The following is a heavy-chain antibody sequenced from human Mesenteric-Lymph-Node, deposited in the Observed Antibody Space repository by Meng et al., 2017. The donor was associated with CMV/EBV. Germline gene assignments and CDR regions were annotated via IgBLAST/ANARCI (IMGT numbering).Heavy chain of an antibody. CDR1: GGSISSYY. CDR2: IYYTGST. CDR3: ARVGDIYDSSGYYYDC. D-gene: IGHD3-22*01. Sequence: GSLRLSCTVSGGSISSYYWSWNRQPPGKGLEWIGYIYYTGSTHYNPSLKSRVTISVDTSNNQFSLKLSSVTAADTAVYYCARVGDIYDSSGYYYDCWGQGTLVTVSS. J-gene: IGHJ4*02. V-gene: IGHV4-59*01.